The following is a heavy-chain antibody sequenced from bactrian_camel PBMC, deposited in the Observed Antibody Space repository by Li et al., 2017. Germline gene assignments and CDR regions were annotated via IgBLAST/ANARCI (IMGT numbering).Heavy chain of an antibody. V-gene: IGHV3S13*01. Sequence: LVESGGGSVEAGGSLRLSCVVSGHSLSGKCVGWFRQAPGKEREAIATLYTNRDSTWYDDSVKGRFTISQDNAKATVFLQMNNLKPEDTGMYYCALDYRLYDGECGRTPYERKSWGQGTQVTVS. CDR1: GHSLSGKC. D-gene: IGHD5*01. J-gene: IGHJ6*01. CDR3: ALDYRLYDGECGRTPYERKS. CDR2: LYTNRDST.